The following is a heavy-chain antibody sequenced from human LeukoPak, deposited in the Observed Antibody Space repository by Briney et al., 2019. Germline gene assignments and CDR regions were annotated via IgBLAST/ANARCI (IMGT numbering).Heavy chain of an antibody. Sequence: ASVKVSCKVSGYTLTELSMHWVRQAPGKGLEWMGGFDPEDGETIYAQKFQGRVTMIEDTSTDTAYMELSSLRSEDTAVYYCATAPDRYDFWSGYRSWGQGTLVTVSS. CDR1: GYTLTELS. V-gene: IGHV1-24*01. D-gene: IGHD3-3*01. CDR3: ATAPDRYDFWSGYRS. J-gene: IGHJ5*02. CDR2: FDPEDGET.